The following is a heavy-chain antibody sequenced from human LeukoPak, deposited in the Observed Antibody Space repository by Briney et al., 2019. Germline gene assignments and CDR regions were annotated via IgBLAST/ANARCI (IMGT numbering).Heavy chain of an antibody. Sequence: GGSLRLSCAASGFTVSSNYMSWVRQAPGKGLEWVSVIYSGGSTYYADSVKGRFTISRDNSKNTLYLQMNSLRAEGTAVYYCARVRAAIADYWGQGTLVTVSS. D-gene: IGHD2-2*01. J-gene: IGHJ4*02. CDR1: GFTVSSNY. V-gene: IGHV3-66*01. CDR2: IYSGGST. CDR3: ARVRAAIADY.